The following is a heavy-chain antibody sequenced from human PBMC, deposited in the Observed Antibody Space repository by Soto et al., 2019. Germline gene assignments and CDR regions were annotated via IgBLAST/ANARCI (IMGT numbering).Heavy chain of an antibody. V-gene: IGHV1-2*04. Sequence: ASVKVSCKASGYTFTSYDMHWVRQAPGQGLEWMGWINPNSGGTNYAQKFQGWVTMTRDTSISTAYMELSRLRSDDTAVYYCARVRWELLRAYAFDIWGQGTMVTVSS. D-gene: IGHD1-26*01. CDR2: INPNSGGT. CDR1: GYTFTSYD. CDR3: ARVRWELLRAYAFDI. J-gene: IGHJ3*02.